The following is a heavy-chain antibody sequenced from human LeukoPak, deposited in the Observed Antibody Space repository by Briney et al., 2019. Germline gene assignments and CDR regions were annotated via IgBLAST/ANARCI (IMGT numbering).Heavy chain of an antibody. CDR3: AKDYIAVAGTGFDY. Sequence: GGSLRLSCAASGFTFSSYWMSWVRQAPGKGLEWVAFIRYDGSNKYYADSVKGRFTISRDNSKNTLYLQMNSLRAEDTAVYYCAKDYIAVAGTGFDYWGQGTLVTVSS. V-gene: IGHV3-30*02. CDR1: GFTFSSYW. CDR2: IRYDGSNK. J-gene: IGHJ4*02. D-gene: IGHD6-19*01.